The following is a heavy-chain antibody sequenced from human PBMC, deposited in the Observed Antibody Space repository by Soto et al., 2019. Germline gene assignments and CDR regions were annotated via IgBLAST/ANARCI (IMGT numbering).Heavy chain of an antibody. D-gene: IGHD4-17*01. V-gene: IGHV4-39*01. Sequence: PSETLSLTCTVSGGSISSSSYYWGWIRQPPGKGLEWIGSIYYSGSTYYNPSLKSRVTISVDTSKNQFSLKLSSVTAADTAVYYCARQNYGGTQGTGYYYGMDVWGQGTTVTVSS. CDR2: IYYSGST. CDR1: GGSISSSSYY. J-gene: IGHJ6*02. CDR3: ARQNYGGTQGTGYYYGMDV.